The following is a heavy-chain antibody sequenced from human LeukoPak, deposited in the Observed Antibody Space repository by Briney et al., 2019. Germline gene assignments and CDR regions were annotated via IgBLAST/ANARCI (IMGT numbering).Heavy chain of an antibody. J-gene: IGHJ1*01. CDR1: GFSLSYYS. V-gene: IGHV3-48*02. CDR2: ISSSGSSL. Sequence: GGSLRLSCVASGFSLSYYSMNWVRQAPGKGLEWVSDISSSGSSLNYADSVKGRFTTSRDNAKNSLYLQMNSLREEDTAVYYCVAYFQHWGQGTLVTVSS. CDR3: VAYFQH.